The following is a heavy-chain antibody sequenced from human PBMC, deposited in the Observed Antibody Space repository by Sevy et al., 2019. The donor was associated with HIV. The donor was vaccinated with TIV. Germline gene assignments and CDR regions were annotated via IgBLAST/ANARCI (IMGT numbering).Heavy chain of an antibody. D-gene: IGHD4-17*01. Sequence: GGSLRLSCAASGFSCSSYAMNWVRLAPGKGLEWVSSISSTPGYIYYADSVKGRFTISRDNAKNSLYLQMNSLRAEDTAVYYCARHTVTTIRGAFDFWGQGTMVTVSS. CDR1: GFSCSSYA. CDR2: ISSTPGYI. V-gene: IGHV3-21*01. J-gene: IGHJ3*01. CDR3: ARHTVTTIRGAFDF.